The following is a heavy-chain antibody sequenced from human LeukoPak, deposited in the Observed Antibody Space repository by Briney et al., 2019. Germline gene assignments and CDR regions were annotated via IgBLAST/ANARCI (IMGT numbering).Heavy chain of an antibody. V-gene: IGHV4-39*01. CDR3: ASRYYYDTRGYFLH. CDR1: GNSIRSSSYY. Sequence: SETPSLTCTVSGNSIRSSSYYWGWIRQSPEKGLEWIGSIYYNGSTYYSASFKSRVTISVDTSQNQFSLKLRSVTAADRAVYYCASRYYYDTRGYFLHWGQGTLVTVSS. CDR2: IYYNGST. J-gene: IGHJ1*01. D-gene: IGHD3-22*01.